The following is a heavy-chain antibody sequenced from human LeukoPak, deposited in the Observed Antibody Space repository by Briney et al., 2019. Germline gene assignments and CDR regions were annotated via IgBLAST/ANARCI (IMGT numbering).Heavy chain of an antibody. CDR1: GFTFSSYA. CDR2: ILDSGYST. V-gene: IGHV3-23*01. CDR3: AKLGGHPLHNYYVGV. D-gene: IGHD3-16*01. J-gene: IGHJ6*03. Sequence: GGSLRLSCAASGFTFSSYAMSWVRQAPGKGLGWVSGILDSGYSTYYANSVKGRFTISRDNSNNALYLQMNSLRAEDTAVYYCAKLGGHPLHNYYVGVWGKGTTVAVSS.